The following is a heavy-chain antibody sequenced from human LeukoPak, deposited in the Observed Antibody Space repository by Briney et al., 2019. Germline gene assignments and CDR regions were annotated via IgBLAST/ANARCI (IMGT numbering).Heavy chain of an antibody. J-gene: IGHJ4*02. V-gene: IGHV1-24*01. CDR2: FDPEDGET. CDR3: ATDKGTVCSGGSCYRDRFDY. Sequence: ASVKVSCKVSGYTLTELSMHWVRQAPGKGLEWMGGFDPEDGETIYAQKFQGRVTMTEDTSTDTAHMELSSLRSEDTAVYYCATDKGTVCSGGSCYRDRFDYWGQGTLVTVSS. CDR1: GYTLTELS. D-gene: IGHD2-15*01.